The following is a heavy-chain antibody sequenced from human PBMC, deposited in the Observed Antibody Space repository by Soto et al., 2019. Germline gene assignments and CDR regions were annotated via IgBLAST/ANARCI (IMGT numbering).Heavy chain of an antibody. CDR1: GYSISSGYY. CDR2: GYHRGTS. CDR3: ARGNGYFDTSGDFNS. V-gene: IGHV4-38-2*01. Sequence: KTSETLSLTCAVSGYSISSGYYWGWIRQPPGKGLEWIGSGYHRGTSYYNPSLQSRVSISVDTSKNQFSLSLSSVTAADTAVYYCARGNGYFDTSGDFNSWGQGVLVTVSS. D-gene: IGHD3-22*01. J-gene: IGHJ4*02.